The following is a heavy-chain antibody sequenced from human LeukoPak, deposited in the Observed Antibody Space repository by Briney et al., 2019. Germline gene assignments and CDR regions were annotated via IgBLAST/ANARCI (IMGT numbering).Heavy chain of an antibody. J-gene: IGHJ4*02. D-gene: IGHD3-10*01. CDR1: GFTFSSYA. V-gene: IGHV3-30*04. CDR2: ISYDGSNK. Sequence: GGSLRLSCAASGFTFSSYAMHWVRQAPGKGLEWVALISYDGSNKYYADSVKARFIISRDNSKNTVYLQMNSLRAEDTAVYYCARGEQVLLWFGEPMSSIDYWGQGTLVTVSS. CDR3: ARGEQVLLWFGEPMSSIDY.